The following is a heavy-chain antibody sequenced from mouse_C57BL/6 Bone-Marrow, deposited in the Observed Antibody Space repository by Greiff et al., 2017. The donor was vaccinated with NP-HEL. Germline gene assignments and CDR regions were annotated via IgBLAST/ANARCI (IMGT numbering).Heavy chain of an antibody. V-gene: IGHV1-26*01. CDR2: INPNNGGT. CDR1: GYTFTDYY. J-gene: IGHJ1*03. Sequence: VQLQQSGPELVKPGASVKISCKASGYTFTDYYMNWVKQSHGKSLEWIGDINPNNGGTSYNQKFKGKATLTVDKSSSTAYMELRSLTSEDSAVYYCARCNYDYDGWYFDVWGTGTTVTVSS. CDR3: ARCNYDYDGWYFDV. D-gene: IGHD2-4*01.